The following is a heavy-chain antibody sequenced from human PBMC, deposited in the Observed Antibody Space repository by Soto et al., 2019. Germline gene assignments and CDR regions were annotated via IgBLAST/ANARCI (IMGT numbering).Heavy chain of an antibody. J-gene: IGHJ4*02. D-gene: IGHD6-19*01. CDR2: INHSGST. CDR1: GGSFSGYY. V-gene: IGHV4-34*01. Sequence: SETLSLTCAVYGGSFSGYYWSWIRQPPGKGLEWIGEINHSGSTNYNPSLKSRVTISVDTSKNQFSLKLSSVTAADTAVYYCACIRYSSGWYGEDYWGQGTLVTVSS. CDR3: ACIRYSSGWYGEDY.